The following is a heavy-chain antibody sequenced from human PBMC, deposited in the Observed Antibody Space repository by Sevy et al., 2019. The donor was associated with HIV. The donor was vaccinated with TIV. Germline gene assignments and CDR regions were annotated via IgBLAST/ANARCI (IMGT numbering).Heavy chain of an antibody. D-gene: IGHD2-21*01. V-gene: IGHV3-7*01. CDR1: GFNFRSYW. CDR3: ALDCSDSDDRYHYDYGIDV. J-gene: IGHJ6*02. Sequence: GGSLRLSCEASGFNFRSYWMSWVRQAPGKGLEWVASIYQDGTEKHYGDSLKGRFTISRDNAKNAMYLQVNSLAGDDTAVDYWALDCSDSDDRYHYDYGIDVWGQGTTVTVSS. CDR2: IYQDGTEK.